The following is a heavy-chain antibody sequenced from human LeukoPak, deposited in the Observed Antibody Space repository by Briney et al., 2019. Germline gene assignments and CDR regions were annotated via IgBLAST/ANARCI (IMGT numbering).Heavy chain of an antibody. J-gene: IGHJ5*02. V-gene: IGHV4-34*01. CDR3: ARRYSNTWLRFDP. D-gene: IGHD6-13*01. Sequence: PSETLSLTCAVYGGSFSGYYWSWIRQPPGKGLEWIGEINHSGSTNYNPSLKSRVTISLDTSKNQFSLKLSSVTAADTAMYYCARRYSNTWLRFDPWGQGTLVTVSS. CDR2: INHSGST. CDR1: GGSFSGYY.